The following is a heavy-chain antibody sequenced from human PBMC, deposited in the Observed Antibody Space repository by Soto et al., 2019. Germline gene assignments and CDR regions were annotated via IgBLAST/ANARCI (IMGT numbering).Heavy chain of an antibody. J-gene: IGHJ5*02. V-gene: IGHV3-23*01. CDR2: FRTGGDDGTT. CDR1: GFSFSGYS. D-gene: IGHD6-13*01. Sequence: GGSLRLSCAASGFSFSGYSMSWVRQAPGKGLEWVSGFRTGGDDGTTYYADSVKGRFTISRDNSKNTLYLQMPSLTTEDTGIYYCAKVAGVATGGTVGGLDPWGQGTLVTVSS. CDR3: AKVAGVATGGTVGGLDP.